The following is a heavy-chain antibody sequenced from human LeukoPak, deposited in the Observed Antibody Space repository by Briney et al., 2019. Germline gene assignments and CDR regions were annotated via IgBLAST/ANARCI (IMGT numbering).Heavy chain of an antibody. V-gene: IGHV3-21*01. CDR3: ARTATDTGEFDY. CDR1: GFTFSRYS. Sequence: PGGSLRLSCAASGFTFSRYSMNWVRQAPGKGLECVSSISSSSSSIYYADSVKGRFTISRDDAKNSLYLQMNSLRAEDTAVYYCARTATDTGEFDYWGQGTLVTVSS. CDR2: ISSSSSSI. J-gene: IGHJ4*02. D-gene: IGHD6-13*01.